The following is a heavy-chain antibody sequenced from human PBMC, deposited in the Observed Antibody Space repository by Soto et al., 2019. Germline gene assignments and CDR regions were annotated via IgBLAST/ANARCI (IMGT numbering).Heavy chain of an antibody. CDR1: GYAFTTYG. V-gene: IGHV1-18*01. CDR3: ARGRYGDY. D-gene: IGHD1-1*01. Sequence: QVHLVQSGAEVKKPGASVKVSCQGSGYAFTTYGITWVRQAPGQGLEWMGWISAHNGNTNYAQKLQGRVTVTRDTSTSKAYMELRSQRYDDPDVYYCARGRYGDYWGQGALVTVSS. CDR2: ISAHNGNT. J-gene: IGHJ4*02.